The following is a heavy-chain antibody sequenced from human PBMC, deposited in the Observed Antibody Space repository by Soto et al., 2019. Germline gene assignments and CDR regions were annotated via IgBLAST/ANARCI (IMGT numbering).Heavy chain of an antibody. J-gene: IGHJ6*02. V-gene: IGHV4-39*07. D-gene: IGHD3-22*01. Sequence: SETLSLTCTVSGGSISSSSYYWGWIRQPPGKGLEWIGSIYYSGSTYYNPSLKSRVTISVDTSKNQFSLKLSSVTAADTAVYYCARARMIVVVMNSYYGMDVWGQGTTVTVS. CDR3: ARARMIVVVMNSYYGMDV. CDR2: IYYSGST. CDR1: GGSISSSSYY.